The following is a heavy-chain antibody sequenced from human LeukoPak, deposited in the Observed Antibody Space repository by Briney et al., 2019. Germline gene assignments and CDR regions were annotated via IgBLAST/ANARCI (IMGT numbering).Heavy chain of an antibody. D-gene: IGHD1-26*01. CDR3: ARCRVGATGYMDV. CDR2: IYPDDSDT. Sequence: GESLKISCKGSGYSFTSYWIGWVRQMPGKGLEWMGIIYPDDSDTRYSPSFQGQVTISADKAITTAYLRWSSLKASDTAMYYCARCRVGATGYMDVWGKGTTVTVSS. V-gene: IGHV5-51*01. CDR1: GYSFTSYW. J-gene: IGHJ6*03.